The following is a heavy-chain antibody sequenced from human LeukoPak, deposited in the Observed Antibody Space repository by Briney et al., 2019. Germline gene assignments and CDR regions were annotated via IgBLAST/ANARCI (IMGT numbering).Heavy chain of an antibody. CDR2: IYYSGST. J-gene: IGHJ5*02. V-gene: IGHV4-59*08. CDR1: GGSISDYY. CDR3: ARNRYYYGSGNYGVPNWFDP. Sequence: SETLSLTCTVSGGSISDYYWSWIRQPPGKGLEWIGYIYYSGSTHYNPSLKSRVTISVDTSKNQFSLKLSSVTVADTAVYYCARNRYYYGSGNYGVPNWFDPWGQGTLVTVSS. D-gene: IGHD3-10*01.